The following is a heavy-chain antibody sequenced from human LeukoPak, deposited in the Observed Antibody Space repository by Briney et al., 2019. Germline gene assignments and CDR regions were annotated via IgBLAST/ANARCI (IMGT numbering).Heavy chain of an antibody. Sequence: GGSLRLSCAASGFTFSDYAMHWVRQAPGKGLEWVAVISKDGSDKYYPGSVRGRFTISRDNSKNTLYLQMNSLRADDTAVYYCAKGRGYYYYFDYWGQGTLVTVSS. J-gene: IGHJ4*02. CDR2: ISKDGSDK. D-gene: IGHD3-22*01. CDR3: AKGRGYYYYFDY. CDR1: GFTFSDYA. V-gene: IGHV3-30-3*01.